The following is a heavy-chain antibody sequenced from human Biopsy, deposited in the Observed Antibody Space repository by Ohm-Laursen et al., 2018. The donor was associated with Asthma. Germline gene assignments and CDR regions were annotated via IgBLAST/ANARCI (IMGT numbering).Heavy chain of an antibody. CDR1: GFAVSRDY. D-gene: IGHD3-22*01. J-gene: IGHJ4*02. Sequence: SLRLSCAASGFAVSRDYMFWVRQAPGKGLEWVSVIYSGGTSHTADSVRSRFTISGDYSKNTLYLQMHSLRAEDTAVYYCARGDSSNWLHYYFDYWGQGTLVTVSS. CDR3: ARGDSSNWLHYYFDY. CDR2: IYSGGTS. V-gene: IGHV3-53*01.